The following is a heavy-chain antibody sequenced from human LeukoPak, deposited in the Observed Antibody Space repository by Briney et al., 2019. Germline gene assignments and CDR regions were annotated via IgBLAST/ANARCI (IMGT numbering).Heavy chain of an antibody. CDR3: ARDEIAVAGFGTFDY. Sequence: GASLKVSCKASGDTFSNSAFSWVRQAPGQGLEWMGGIIPIFGTPNYAQKFQGRVTISADESTSTVYMELSSLRSEDTAVFYCARDEIAVAGFGTFDYWGQGTLVTVSS. V-gene: IGHV1-69*13. D-gene: IGHD6-19*01. CDR1: GDTFSNSA. CDR2: IIPIFGTP. J-gene: IGHJ4*02.